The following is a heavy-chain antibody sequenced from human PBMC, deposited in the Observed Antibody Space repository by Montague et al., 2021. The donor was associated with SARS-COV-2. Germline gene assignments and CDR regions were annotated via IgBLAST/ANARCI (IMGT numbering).Heavy chain of an antibody. Sequence: SLRLSCAASGFTFSCYWMSWVRQAPGKGLEWVANIEEDGSEKYYMDSVKGRFTIPRDNAKNSLSLQMNSLRAEDTAVYYCARERQDSSGWSTYWYFDLWGRGTLVTVSS. CDR3: ARERQDSSGWSTYWYFDL. CDR2: IEEDGSEK. CDR1: GFTFSCYW. J-gene: IGHJ2*01. V-gene: IGHV3-7*01. D-gene: IGHD6-19*01.